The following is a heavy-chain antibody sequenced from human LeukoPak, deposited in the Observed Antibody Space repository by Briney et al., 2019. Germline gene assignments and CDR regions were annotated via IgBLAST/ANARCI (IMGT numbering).Heavy chain of an antibody. CDR1: GGTFSSYA. CDR2: IIPIFGTA. CDR3: ASIAVAVRSRHHYYYMDV. D-gene: IGHD6-19*01. V-gene: IGHV1-69*05. J-gene: IGHJ6*03. Sequence: GASVKVSCKAYGGTFSSYAISWVRQAPGQGLEWMGGIIPIFGTANYAQKFQGRVTITTDESTSTAYMELSSLRSEDTAVYYCASIAVAVRSRHHYYYMDVWGKGTTVTVSS.